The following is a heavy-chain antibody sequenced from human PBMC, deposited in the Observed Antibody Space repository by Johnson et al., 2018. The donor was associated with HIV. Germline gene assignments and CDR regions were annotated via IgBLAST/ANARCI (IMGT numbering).Heavy chain of an antibody. D-gene: IGHD1-26*01. V-gene: IGHV3-30*02. CDR2: IQYDGSNN. J-gene: IGHJ3*02. Sequence: QVQLVESGGGLIQPGGSLRLSCATSGFTFSSYGMHWVRQAPGKGLEWVAFIQYDGSNNYYGDSVKGRFTISRDNSKNTLYLQMNSLRAEDTAVYYCARGANSGSYFGAFDIWGRGTMVTVSS. CDR3: ARGANSGSYFGAFDI. CDR1: GFTFSSYG.